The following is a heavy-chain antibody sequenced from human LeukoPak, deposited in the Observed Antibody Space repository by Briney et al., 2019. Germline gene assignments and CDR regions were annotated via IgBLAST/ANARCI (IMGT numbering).Heavy chain of an antibody. Sequence: SVKVSCKASGGTFSSYAISWVRQAPGQGLEWMGGIIPIFGTANYAQKFQGRVTITADESTSTAYMELSSLRSEDTAVYYCARGYCSGGSCYADAFDIWGQGTMVTVPS. J-gene: IGHJ3*02. D-gene: IGHD2-15*01. CDR3: ARGYCSGGSCYADAFDI. CDR2: IIPIFGTA. V-gene: IGHV1-69*01. CDR1: GGTFSSYA.